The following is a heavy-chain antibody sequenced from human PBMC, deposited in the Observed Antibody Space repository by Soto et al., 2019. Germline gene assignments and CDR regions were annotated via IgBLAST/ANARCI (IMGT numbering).Heavy chain of an antibody. CDR2: INPDSGAA. V-gene: IGHV1-2*04. CDR3: ARDLRGDSIFFDY. J-gene: IGHJ4*02. D-gene: IGHD2-21*02. Sequence: GASVKVSCKASGYAFTGYYLHWVRQAPGQGLEWMGWINPDSGAAKFAQKFQGWVTMTRDTSISTAYLELSGLRSDATAVYFCARDLRGDSIFFDYWGRGTLVTVSS. CDR1: GYAFTGYY.